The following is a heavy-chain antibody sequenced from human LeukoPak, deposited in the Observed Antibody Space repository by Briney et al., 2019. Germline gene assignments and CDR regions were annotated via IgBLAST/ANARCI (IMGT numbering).Heavy chain of an antibody. Sequence: SGGSLRLSCAASAFSLNTYNMNWVRQAPGKGLEWVSSISYTGTYIYYADSVKGRFTISRDNAQNSLYLQMNSLRAEDTAVYYCVRDRGSYRPIDYWGQGTLVTVSS. J-gene: IGHJ4*02. CDR1: AFSLNTYN. CDR3: VRDRGSYRPIDY. D-gene: IGHD1-26*01. V-gene: IGHV3-21*04. CDR2: ISYTGTYI.